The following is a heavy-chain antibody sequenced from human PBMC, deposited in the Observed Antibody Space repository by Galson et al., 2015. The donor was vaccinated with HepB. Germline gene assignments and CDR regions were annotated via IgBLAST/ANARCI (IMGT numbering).Heavy chain of an antibody. CDR1: GFTFSSYA. J-gene: IGHJ4*02. D-gene: IGHD1-26*01. CDR2: ISYDGSNK. Sequence: SLRLSCAASGFTFSSYAMHWVRQAPGKGLEWVAVISYDGSNKYYADSVKGRFTISRDNSKNTLYLQMNSLRAEDTAVYYCAGEWELDYWGQGTLVTVSS. CDR3: AGEWELDY. V-gene: IGHV3-30-3*01.